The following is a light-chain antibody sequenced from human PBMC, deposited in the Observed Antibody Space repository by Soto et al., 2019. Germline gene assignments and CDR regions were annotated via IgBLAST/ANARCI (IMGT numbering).Light chain of an antibody. Sequence: EIMLKKSLGTLSLSPGERATLSCRASQSVSSSSLAWYQQKRGQAPRLLIHDASSRATGIPDRFSGSGSGTDFTLTISRLEPEDFAVYYCQQYGGSPRTFGQGTKVDIK. CDR1: QSVSSSS. V-gene: IGKV3-20*01. CDR3: QQYGGSPRT. J-gene: IGKJ1*01. CDR2: DAS.